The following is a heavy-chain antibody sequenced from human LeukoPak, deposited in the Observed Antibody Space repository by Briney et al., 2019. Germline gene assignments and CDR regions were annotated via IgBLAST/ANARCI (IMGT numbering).Heavy chain of an antibody. Sequence: AASVKVSCKASGGTFSSYAISWVRQAPGQGLEWMGGIIPIFGTANYAQKFQGRVTITADESTSTAYMELSSLRSEDTAVYYCARFLFQQPLATSMIVVGSYYYYGMDVWGQGTTVTVSS. D-gene: IGHD3-22*01. J-gene: IGHJ6*02. CDR1: GGTFSSYA. CDR3: ARFLFQQPLATSMIVVGSYYYYGMDV. CDR2: IIPIFGTA. V-gene: IGHV1-69*13.